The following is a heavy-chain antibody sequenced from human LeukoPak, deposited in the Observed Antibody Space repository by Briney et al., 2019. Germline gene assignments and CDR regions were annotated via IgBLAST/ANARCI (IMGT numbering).Heavy chain of an antibody. CDR3: ARDPDDAFDI. CDR2: ISYDGSNK. V-gene: IGHV3-30-3*01. J-gene: IGHJ3*02. CDR1: GFTFSSYA. Sequence: GGSLRLSCAASGFTFSSYAMHWVRQAPGKGLEWVAVISYDGSNKYYADSVKGRFTISRDNSKNTLYLQMNSLRAEDTAVYYCARDPDDAFDIWGQGTMVTVSS.